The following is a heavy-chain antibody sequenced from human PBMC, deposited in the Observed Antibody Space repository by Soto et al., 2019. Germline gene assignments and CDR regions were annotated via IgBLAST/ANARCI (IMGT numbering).Heavy chain of an antibody. CDR2: INHSGST. CDR3: ARGFVGRVGRITMVRGVIFPDY. Sequence: SETLSLTCAVYGGSFSGYYWSWIRQPPGKGLEWIGEINHSGSTNYNPSLKSRVTISVDTSKNQFSLKLGSVTAADTAVYYCARGFVGRVGRITMVRGVIFPDYWGQGTLVTVSS. V-gene: IGHV4-34*01. D-gene: IGHD3-10*01. CDR1: GGSFSGYY. J-gene: IGHJ4*02.